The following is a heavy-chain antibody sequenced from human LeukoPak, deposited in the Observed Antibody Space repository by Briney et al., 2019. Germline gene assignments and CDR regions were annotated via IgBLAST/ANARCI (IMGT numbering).Heavy chain of an antibody. CDR3: ARDRGRYYDSRGFYWGYYFDS. CDR2: ISGSGDST. J-gene: IGHJ4*02. D-gene: IGHD3-22*01. V-gene: IGHV3-23*01. Sequence: GGSLRLSCAASGFTFSSYSMNWVRQAPGKGLEWVSAISGSGDSTYYADSVKGRFTISRDNSKDTLYLQMSSVRVDDTAVYYCARDRGRYYDSRGFYWGYYFDSWGLGILVTVST. CDR1: GFTFSSYS.